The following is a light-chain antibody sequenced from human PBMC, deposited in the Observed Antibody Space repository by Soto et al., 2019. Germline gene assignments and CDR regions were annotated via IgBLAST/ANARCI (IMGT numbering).Light chain of an antibody. CDR3: QVWDSSTGV. CDR2: RDF. J-gene: IGLJ3*02. Sequence: SYELTQPLSVSVALGQTARITCGGNNIGSKNVYWYQQKPGQAPMLVIYRDFNRPSGIPERFSGSNSGNTATLTISRAQAGDEADYYCQVWDSSTGVFGGGTKLTVL. CDR1: NIGSKN. V-gene: IGLV3-9*01.